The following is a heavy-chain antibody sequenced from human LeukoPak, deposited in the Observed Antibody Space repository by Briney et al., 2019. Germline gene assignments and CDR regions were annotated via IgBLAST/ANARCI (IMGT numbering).Heavy chain of an antibody. Sequence: ASVKVSFKASGYTFTSYYIHWVRQAPGQGLEWMVIINPSGGSPSYSQKFQGRVTMTRDTSTSTVYMELSSLRSDDTAIYYCARGANGLDFWGQGTLVTVSS. J-gene: IGHJ4*02. CDR2: INPSGGSP. CDR1: GYTFTSYY. V-gene: IGHV1-46*01. D-gene: IGHD2-8*01. CDR3: ARGANGLDF.